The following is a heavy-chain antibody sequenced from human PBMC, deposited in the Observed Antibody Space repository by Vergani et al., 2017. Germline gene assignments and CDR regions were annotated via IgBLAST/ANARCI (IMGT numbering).Heavy chain of an antibody. CDR3: ARDEFTMVRGVITNYYYYGMDV. CDR2: IIPIFGTA. CDR1: GGTFSSYA. J-gene: IGHJ6*02. Sequence: QVQLVQSGAEVKKPGSSVKVSCKASGGTFSSYAISWVRQAPGQGLEWMGGIIPIFGTANYAQKFQGRVTITADESTSTAYMELSSLRSEDTAVYYCARDEFTMVRGVITNYYYYGMDVWGQGTTVTVSS. V-gene: IGHV1-69*01. D-gene: IGHD3-10*01.